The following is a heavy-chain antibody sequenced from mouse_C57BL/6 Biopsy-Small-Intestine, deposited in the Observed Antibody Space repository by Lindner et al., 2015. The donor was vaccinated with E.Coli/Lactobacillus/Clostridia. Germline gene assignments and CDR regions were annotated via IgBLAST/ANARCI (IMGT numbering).Heavy chain of an antibody. CDR1: GYTFTSFG. D-gene: IGHD1-1*02. CDR2: INTYTTRT. J-gene: IGHJ4*01. CDR3: GRVYYDSAGYPGWSDP. Sequence: SVKVSCKASGYTFTSFGIAWVRQAPGQGLEWLGWINTYTTRTEYGQSLQGRVIMTTDTSTSTVYMEMRSLRSDDTAVYYCGRVYYDSAGYPGWSDPWGQGTPVTVSS. V-gene: IGHV1-7*01.